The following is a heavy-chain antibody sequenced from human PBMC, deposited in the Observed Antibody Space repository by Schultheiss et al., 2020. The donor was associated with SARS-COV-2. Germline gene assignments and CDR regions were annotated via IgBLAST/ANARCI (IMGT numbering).Heavy chain of an antibody. D-gene: IGHD5-24*01. CDR1: GGSISSGDYY. CDR2: IYYSGST. Sequence: SQTLSLTCTVSGGSISSGDYYWSWIRQPPGKGLEWIGYIYYSGSTNYNPSLKSRVTISVDTSKNQFSLKLSSVTAADTAVYYCARVGELVEIFNWGQGTLVTVSS. J-gene: IGHJ4*02. V-gene: IGHV4-61*08. CDR3: ARVGELVEIFN.